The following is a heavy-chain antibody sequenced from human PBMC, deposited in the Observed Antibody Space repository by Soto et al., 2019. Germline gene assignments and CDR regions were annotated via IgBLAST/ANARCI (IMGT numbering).Heavy chain of an antibody. CDR1: GYTFRNYG. CDR2: ISAYNGNT. D-gene: IGHD6-6*01. CDR3: ARDGRQFVPNSDDFEV. Sequence: QVQLVQSGAELKKPGASVKVSCKASGYTFRNYGINWVRQAPGQGLEWMGWISAYNGNTKYAQKGQGRVNMATDTPTSRAYMELRRLKSDDKAVYYCARDGRQFVPNSDDFEVWGQGTTVTVSA. J-gene: IGHJ3*01. V-gene: IGHV1-18*01.